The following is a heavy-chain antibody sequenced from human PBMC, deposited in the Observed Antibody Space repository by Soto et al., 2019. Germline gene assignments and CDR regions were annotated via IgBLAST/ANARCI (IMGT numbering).Heavy chain of an antibody. D-gene: IGHD3-22*01. CDR2: INAGNGLT. CDR1: GYTFTTCA. Sequence: ASVKVSSKASGYTFTTCAVHWVRQAPGQGLEWMGWINAGNGLTKYSQKFQGRVTITRDTSASTAYMELSSLRSEDTAVYYCARADYDSSGYWEGGYYFDYWGQGTLITVSS. J-gene: IGHJ4*02. CDR3: ARADYDSSGYWEGGYYFDY. V-gene: IGHV1-3*01.